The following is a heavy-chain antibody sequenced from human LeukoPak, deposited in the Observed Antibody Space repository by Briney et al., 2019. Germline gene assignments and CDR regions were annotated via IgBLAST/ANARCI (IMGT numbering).Heavy chain of an antibody. Sequence: GGSLRLSCAASGFTFSSYSMNWVRQAPGKGLEWVSSISSSSSYIYYADSVKGRFTISRDNAKNSLYLQMNSLRAEDTAVYYCASTMIVVSYMDVWGKGTTVTVSS. D-gene: IGHD3-22*01. V-gene: IGHV3-21*01. CDR3: ASTMIVVSYMDV. CDR1: GFTFSSYS. J-gene: IGHJ6*03. CDR2: ISSSSSYI.